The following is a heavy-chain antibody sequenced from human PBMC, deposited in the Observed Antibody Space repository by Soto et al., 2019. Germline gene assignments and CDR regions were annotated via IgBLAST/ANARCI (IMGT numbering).Heavy chain of an antibody. D-gene: IGHD1-7*01. CDR2: IIPIFGTA. Sequence: QVQLVQSGAEVKKPGSSVKVSCKASGGTFSSYAISWVRQAPGQGREWMGGIIPIFGTANYAQKFQGRVTITADASTSTAYMELSSLRSEDTAVYYCARNIGITGTSIEGYYYGLDVWGQGTTVTVSS. J-gene: IGHJ6*02. CDR1: GGTFSSYA. V-gene: IGHV1-69*01. CDR3: ARNIGITGTSIEGYYYGLDV.